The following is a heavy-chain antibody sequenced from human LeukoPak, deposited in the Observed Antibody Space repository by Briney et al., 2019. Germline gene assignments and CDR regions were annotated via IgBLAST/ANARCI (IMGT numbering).Heavy chain of an antibody. CDR1: GGTFTSYA. D-gene: IGHD5/OR15-5a*01. J-gene: IGHJ6*03. CDR3: ASGSLGDGYGVGDYYQYMDV. CDR2: IIPLFGKA. Sequence: SVKVSCKASGGTFTSYAISWVRQAPGQGLEWMGGIIPLFGKANYAHEFQGRVMFTTDESASTAYMEVSSLRSEDTAVYYCASGSLGDGYGVGDYYQYMDVWGKGTTVTVSS. V-gene: IGHV1-69*05.